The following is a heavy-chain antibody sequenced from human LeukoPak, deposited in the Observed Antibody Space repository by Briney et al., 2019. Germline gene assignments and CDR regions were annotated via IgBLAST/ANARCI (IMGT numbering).Heavy chain of an antibody. J-gene: IGHJ4*02. CDR3: ARECSSTSWDLGY. D-gene: IGHD2-2*01. CDR1: GYTYTGYY. V-gene: IGHV1-2*02. CDR2: INPNSGGT. Sequence: GASVKVSRKASGYTYTGYYMHWVRQAPGQGLEWMGWINPNSGGTNYAQKFQGRVTMTRDTSISTAYMELSRLRSDDTAVYYCARECSSTSWDLGYWGQGTLVTVSS.